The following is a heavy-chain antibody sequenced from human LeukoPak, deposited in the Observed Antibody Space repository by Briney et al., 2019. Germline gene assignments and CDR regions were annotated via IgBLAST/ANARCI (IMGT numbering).Heavy chain of an antibody. CDR3: TRGPPDY. J-gene: IGHJ4*02. CDR2: ISASGDRI. CDR1: GFTFSSYG. Sequence: GGSLRLSCAASGFTFSSYGMSWVRQAPGKGLEWVSVISASGDRIYYADSVKGRFTISRDNSKNSLYLQMNSLKIEDTAVYYCTRGPPDYWGQGTLVTVSS. V-gene: IGHV3-23*01.